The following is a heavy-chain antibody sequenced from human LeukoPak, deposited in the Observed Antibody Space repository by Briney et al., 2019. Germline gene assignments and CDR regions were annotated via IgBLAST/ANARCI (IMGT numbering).Heavy chain of an antibody. J-gene: IGHJ6*02. CDR1: GFTFSSYS. Sequence: GGSLRLSCAASGFTFSSYSMTWVRQAPGKGLEWVSSISSSSSYIYYADSVKGRFTISRDNAKNSLYLQMNSLRAEDTAVYYCARDLARQGDYGMDVWGQGTTVTVSS. V-gene: IGHV3-21*01. D-gene: IGHD6-6*01. CDR3: ARDLARQGDYGMDV. CDR2: ISSSSSYI.